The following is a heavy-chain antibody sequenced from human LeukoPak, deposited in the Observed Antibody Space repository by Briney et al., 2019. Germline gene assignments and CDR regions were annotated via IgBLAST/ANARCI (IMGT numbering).Heavy chain of an antibody. CDR3: AREGGSSSWYDY. J-gene: IGHJ4*02. V-gene: IGHV1-18*01. D-gene: IGHD6-13*01. CDR2: ISPSHGEV. CDR1: GYTFTDYG. Sequence: GASVKVSCKASGYTFTDYGISWVRQAPGQGLEWMGWISPSHGEVAYAQKFQGRVSMTTDTFTNTAYMEVTSLRSDDTAVFYCAREGGSSSWYDYWGQGTLVTVSS.